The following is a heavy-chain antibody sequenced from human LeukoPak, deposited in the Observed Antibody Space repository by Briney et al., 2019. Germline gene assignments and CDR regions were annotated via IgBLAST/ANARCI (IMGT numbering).Heavy chain of an antibody. J-gene: IGHJ3*02. V-gene: IGHV1-18*01. Sequence: ASVKVSCKASGYTFTSYGITWVRQAPGQGLEWMGWISGYNANANYAKNLQGRVTMTTDTSTSTVYMELRSLRSDDTAVYYCARDTHRTSDAFDIWGQGTMVTVSS. CDR2: ISGYNANA. CDR1: GYTFTSYG. CDR3: ARDTHRTSDAFDI.